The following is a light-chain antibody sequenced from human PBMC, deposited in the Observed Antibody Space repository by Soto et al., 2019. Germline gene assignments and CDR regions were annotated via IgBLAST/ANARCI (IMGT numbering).Light chain of an antibody. CDR3: QQTDSFPIT. Sequence: DIQMTQSPSSVTASVGDRVTITCRASQDIITWLAWYQQKPGKAPNLLIYTASNLQSGVPSRLSGSGSGTHFTLTISSLQPEDFGTYYCQQTDSFPITFGQGTKVDIK. CDR2: TAS. J-gene: IGKJ1*01. CDR1: QDIITW. V-gene: IGKV1-12*01.